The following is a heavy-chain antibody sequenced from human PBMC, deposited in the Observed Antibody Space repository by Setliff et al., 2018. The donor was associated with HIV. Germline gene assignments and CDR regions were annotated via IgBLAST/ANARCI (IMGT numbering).Heavy chain of an antibody. V-gene: IGHV1-18*01. J-gene: IGHJ3*02. D-gene: IGHD6-19*01. CDR3: ATITVAGTGAFDI. Sequence: ASVKVSCKASGDTNPSDAISWERQAPGQGLEWMGWISGYNGNTKYAQNMQGRVTMTTDTSTTTAYMELRSLRSDDTAVYYCATITVAGTGAFDIWDQGTMVTVSS. CDR2: ISGYNGNT. CDR1: GDTNPSDA.